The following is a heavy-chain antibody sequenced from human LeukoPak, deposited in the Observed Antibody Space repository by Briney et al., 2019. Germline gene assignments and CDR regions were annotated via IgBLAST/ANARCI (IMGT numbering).Heavy chain of an antibody. V-gene: IGHV1-69*01. CDR1: GGTFSSYA. CDR2: IIPIFGTA. Sequence: ASVTVSCTASGGTFSSYAISWVRQAPGQGLEWMGGIIPIFGTANYAQKFQGRVTITADESTSTAYMELSSLRSEDTAVYYCARESEGGYSYGPDYWGQGTLVTVSS. J-gene: IGHJ4*02. CDR3: ARESEGGYSYGPDY. D-gene: IGHD5-18*01.